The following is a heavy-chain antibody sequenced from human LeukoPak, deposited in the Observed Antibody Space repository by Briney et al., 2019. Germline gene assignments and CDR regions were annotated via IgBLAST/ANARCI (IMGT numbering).Heavy chain of an antibody. CDR2: IVGDGNNA. D-gene: IGHD7-27*01. CDR1: GFTFSTYG. CDR3: ARDSISGDNSLDY. Sequence: PGRSLRLSCAASGFTFSTYGMQWVRQAPGQGLEWVAVIVGDGNNAHYADSVRGRFTVSRDNSKNTLYLQMNSLRAEDTAVYYCARDSISGDNSLDYWGRGTLVTVSS. J-gene: IGHJ4*02. V-gene: IGHV3-33*05.